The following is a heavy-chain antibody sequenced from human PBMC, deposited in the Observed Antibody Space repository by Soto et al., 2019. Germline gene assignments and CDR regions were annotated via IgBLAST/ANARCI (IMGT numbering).Heavy chain of an antibody. J-gene: IGHJ6*02. D-gene: IGHD3-10*01. Sequence: ASVKVSCKASGYSFTGYYIHWLRQAPGQGPEWMGWIIPNTGDAKYAQKFQGWVTLTRDTSISTAYMEMKRLKSDDTAVFYCVREGGTLGHSLGELFPTQNYHYYGMDVWGQGTTVTVSS. CDR2: IIPNTGDA. V-gene: IGHV1-2*04. CDR1: GYSFTGYY. CDR3: VREGGTLGHSLGELFPTQNYHYYGMDV.